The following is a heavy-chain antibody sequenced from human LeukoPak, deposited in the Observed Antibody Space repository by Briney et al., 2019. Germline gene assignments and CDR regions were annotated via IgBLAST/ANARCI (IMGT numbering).Heavy chain of an antibody. D-gene: IGHD2-21*02. CDR2: INWNGGST. V-gene: IGHV3-20*04. Sequence: PGGSLRLSCAASGFTFDDYAMSWVRQAPGKGLEWVSGINWNGGSTGCADSVKGRFTISRDNAKNSLFLQMNSLRAEDSALYYCARLFCGGDCFSVDYFYNYGTDVWGQGTTVTVSS. CDR1: GFTFDDYA. CDR3: ARLFCGGDCFSVDYFYNYGTDV. J-gene: IGHJ6*02.